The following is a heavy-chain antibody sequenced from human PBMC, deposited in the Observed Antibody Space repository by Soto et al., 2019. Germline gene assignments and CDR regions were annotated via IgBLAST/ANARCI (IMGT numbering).Heavy chain of an antibody. Sequence: QVQLQESGPGLVKPSETLCLTCTVSGGSISSYYWSWIRQPPGKGLEWIGYIYYSGTTNYNPSLKSRVTISVDTSKNQLSLKLSSVTAADTAVYYCARRYGYSFDYWGQGTLVTVSS. D-gene: IGHD5-18*01. J-gene: IGHJ4*02. CDR1: GGSISSYY. CDR2: IYYSGTT. V-gene: IGHV4-59*08. CDR3: ARRYGYSFDY.